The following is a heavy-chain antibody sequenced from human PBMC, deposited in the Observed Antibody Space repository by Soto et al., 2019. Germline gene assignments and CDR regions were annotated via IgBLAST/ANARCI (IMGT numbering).Heavy chain of an antibody. J-gene: IGHJ6*02. D-gene: IGHD2-2*01. CDR3: ARDSIVPAASRYYGMDV. Sequence: SVKVSCKASGGTFSSYAISWVRQAPGQGLEWMGGIIPIFGTANYAQKFQGRVTITADESTSTAYMELSSLRSEDTAVYYCARDSIVPAASRYYGMDVWGQGTTVTVSS. V-gene: IGHV1-69*13. CDR1: GGTFSSYA. CDR2: IIPIFGTA.